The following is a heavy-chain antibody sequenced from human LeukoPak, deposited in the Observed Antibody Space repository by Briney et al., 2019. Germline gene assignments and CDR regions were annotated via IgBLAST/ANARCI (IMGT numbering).Heavy chain of an antibody. CDR3: AKGVTDSSTSSHYYYYYYMDV. Sequence: GGSLRLSCAASGFTFSSYAMSWVRQAPGKGLEWVSPISGSGGSTYYADSVKGRFTISRDNSKNTLYLQMNSLRAEDTAVYYCAKGVTDSSTSSHYYYYYYMDVWGKGTTVTVSS. V-gene: IGHV3-23*01. J-gene: IGHJ6*03. D-gene: IGHD2-2*01. CDR2: ISGSGGST. CDR1: GFTFSSYA.